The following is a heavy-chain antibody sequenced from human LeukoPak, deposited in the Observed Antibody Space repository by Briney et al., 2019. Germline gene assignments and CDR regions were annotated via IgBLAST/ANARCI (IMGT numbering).Heavy chain of an antibody. Sequence: GGSLRLSCTVSGFAFSGYAMSWVRQAPGKGPEWVSSIGARGDVTYSADSVRGRFTISRDNSKRTLFLQMNSLRAEDTAVYYCAKVHYTASFPGSFPGRNYFDSWGQGSLVTVSS. J-gene: IGHJ4*02. CDR3: AKVHYTASFPGSFPGRNYFDS. D-gene: IGHD1-26*01. V-gene: IGHV3-23*01. CDR2: IGARGDVT. CDR1: GFAFSGYA.